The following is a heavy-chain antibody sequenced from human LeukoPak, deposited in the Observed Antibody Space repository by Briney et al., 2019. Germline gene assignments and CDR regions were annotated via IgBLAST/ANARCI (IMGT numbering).Heavy chain of an antibody. J-gene: IGHJ4*02. CDR3: ARRLKNSRGIDY. CDR1: GCRFPSYW. CDR2: IYPGDSDT. D-gene: IGHD2/OR15-2a*01. Sequence: GGSLKISFKGSGCRFPSYWIAWVRQMPGKGLEWMGIIYPGDSDTTFSPSFQGQVTISADKSISTAYLQWSSLKASDTAIYYCARRLKNSRGIDYWGQGTLVTVSS. V-gene: IGHV5-51*01.